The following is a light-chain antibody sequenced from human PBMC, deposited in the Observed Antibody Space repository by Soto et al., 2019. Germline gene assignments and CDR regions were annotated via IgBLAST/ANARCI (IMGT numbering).Light chain of an antibody. V-gene: IGKV3-20*01. Sequence: EVVLTQSPGTLSSSPGERATVSCRASHIVTSNYLAWYQQKPGQAPRLLIFGASIRATGLPGRFSGGGSGADFTLTISRLEPEHFAVYYCQQYGSSPGTFGQGTKVDIK. CDR2: GAS. CDR1: HIVTSNY. J-gene: IGKJ1*01. CDR3: QQYGSSPGT.